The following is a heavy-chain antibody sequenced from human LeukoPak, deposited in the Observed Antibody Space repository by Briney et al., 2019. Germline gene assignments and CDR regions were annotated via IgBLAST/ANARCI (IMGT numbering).Heavy chain of an antibody. J-gene: IGHJ4*02. V-gene: IGHV4-59*01. CDR1: SGSISSYY. Sequence: TPSENLSFNCTVSSGSISSYYWRWIRQPPGKGREWIGFIYYIGSTNYNPSLKSRVTISVDTSKNQFSLKLSSVTAADTAVYYCARGRYGYSSSSGALDYWGQGTLVTVSS. CDR2: IYYIGST. CDR3: ARGRYGYSSSSGALDY. D-gene: IGHD6-6*01.